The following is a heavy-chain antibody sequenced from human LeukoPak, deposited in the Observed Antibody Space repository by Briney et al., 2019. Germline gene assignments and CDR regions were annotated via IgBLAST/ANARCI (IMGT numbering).Heavy chain of an antibody. CDR2: ISGSGGST. CDR3: ARGFPHHYDSRGIKFDF. V-gene: IGHV3-23*01. J-gene: IGHJ4*02. CDR1: GFTFSSYA. D-gene: IGHD3-22*01. Sequence: GGSLRLSCAASGFTFSSYAMSWVRQAPGKGLEWVSAISGSGGSTYYADSVKGRFTISRDNSKNTLYLQMNSLRAEDTAVYYCARGFPHHYDSRGIKFDFWGQGILVSVSS.